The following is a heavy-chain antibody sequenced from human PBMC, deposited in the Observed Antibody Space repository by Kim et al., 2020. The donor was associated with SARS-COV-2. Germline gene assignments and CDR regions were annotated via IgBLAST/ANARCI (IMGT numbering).Heavy chain of an antibody. CDR1: GGSISSSNW. Sequence: SETLSLTCAVSGGSISSSNWWSWVRQPPGKGLEWIGEIYHSGSTNYNPSLKSRVTISVDKSKNQFSLKLSSVTAADTAVYYCARAMCSGSYSQGECGMDVWGQGTTVTVSS. V-gene: IGHV4-4*02. CDR3: ARAMCSGSYSQGECGMDV. CDR2: IYHSGST. J-gene: IGHJ6*02. D-gene: IGHD1-26*01.